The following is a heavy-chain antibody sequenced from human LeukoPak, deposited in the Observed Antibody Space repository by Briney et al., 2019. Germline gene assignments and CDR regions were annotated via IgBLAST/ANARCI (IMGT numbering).Heavy chain of an antibody. J-gene: IGHJ4*02. V-gene: IGHV1-69*05. CDR1: GGTFSSYA. CDR3: ARGYSGHDYGYLAVAGFDY. D-gene: IGHD5-12*01. Sequence: AAXVKVSCKASGGTFSSYAISWVRQAPGQGVEGMGGIITIFGTANYAQKFQGRVTINTDEYKSTAYMELSSLRSEDTAVYYCARGYSGHDYGYLAVAGFDYWGQGTLVTVSS. CDR2: IITIFGTA.